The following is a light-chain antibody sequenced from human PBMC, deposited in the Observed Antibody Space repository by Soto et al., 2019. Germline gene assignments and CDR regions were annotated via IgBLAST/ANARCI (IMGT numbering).Light chain of an antibody. CDR2: DTS. CDR3: HQYNTWPLT. Sequence: EIVMTQSPATLSVSPGKGAALSCRASQSVGSELAWYRQTPGQSPSILIYDTSTRPTGDPARFSGRGSGTEFTLTITSLQSEDFAVYYCHQYNTWPLTFGQGTRLEI. V-gene: IGKV3-15*01. CDR1: QSVGSE. J-gene: IGKJ5*01.